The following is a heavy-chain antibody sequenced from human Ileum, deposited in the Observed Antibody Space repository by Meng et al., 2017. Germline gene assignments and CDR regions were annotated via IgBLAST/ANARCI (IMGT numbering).Heavy chain of an antibody. CDR3: ASGIYYYDSSGYHDY. CDR2: IIPILGIA. Sequence: SVKVSCKASGGTFSSYTISWVRQAPGQGLEWMGRIIPILGIANYAQKFQGRVTITADKSTSTAYMELSSLRSEDTAMYYCASGIYYYDSSGYHDYWGQGTLVTVSS. V-gene: IGHV1-69*02. CDR1: GGTFSSYT. D-gene: IGHD3-22*01. J-gene: IGHJ4*02.